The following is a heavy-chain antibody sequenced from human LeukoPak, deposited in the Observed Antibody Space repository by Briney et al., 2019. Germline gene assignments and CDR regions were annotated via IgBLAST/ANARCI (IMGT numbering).Heavy chain of an antibody. CDR1: GFTVSNNY. V-gene: IGHV3-53*01. Sequence: GGSLRLSCTVSGFTVSNNYMSWVRQAPGKGLEWVSVIYGGRNNTVYADSVKGRFTISRDNSRNTIYLQIDSLRAEDAATYYCAREFRQTYSSGWSLDYWGQGTLVTVSS. CDR2: IYGGRNNT. CDR3: AREFRQTYSSGWSLDY. D-gene: IGHD6-19*01. J-gene: IGHJ4*02.